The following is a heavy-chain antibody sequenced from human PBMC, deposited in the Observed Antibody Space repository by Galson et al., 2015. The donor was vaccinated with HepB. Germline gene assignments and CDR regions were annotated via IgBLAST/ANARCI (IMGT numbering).Heavy chain of an antibody. CDR2: IDGNVYK. V-gene: IGHV2-70*04. J-gene: IGHJ3*02. Sequence: PALVKPTRTLTLTCAFSGFSLNIHELRVNWIRQSPGIALEGLASIDGNVYKGFSPSVKTTLTHSKDTSGSLVVLTMTNMGPVDTATYYCARSYSSGWYGFDSKEAFDMWGQGTMVIVSS. CDR1: GFSLNIHELR. CDR3: ARSYSSGWYGFDSKEAFDM. D-gene: IGHD6-19*01.